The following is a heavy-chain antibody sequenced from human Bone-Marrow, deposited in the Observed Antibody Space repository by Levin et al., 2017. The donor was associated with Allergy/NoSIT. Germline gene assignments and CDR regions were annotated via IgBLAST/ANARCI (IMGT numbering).Heavy chain of an antibody. CDR2: FDHRGNT. J-gene: IGHJ4*02. Sequence: SQTLSLTCAVSGYSIRSGFYWGWIRQPPGKGLEWIGSFDHRGNTYYNPSLKSRVTISVDTSKNQFSLILSSVTAADTAVYYCARALGGDYGSKNYMFDYWGQGTLVTVSS. CDR1: GYSIRSGFY. D-gene: IGHD3-10*01. V-gene: IGHV4-38-2*01. CDR3: ARALGGDYGSKNYMFDY.